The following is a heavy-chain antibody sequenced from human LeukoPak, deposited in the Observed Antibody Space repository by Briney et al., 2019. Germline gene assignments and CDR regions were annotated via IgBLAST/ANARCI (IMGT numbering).Heavy chain of an antibody. Sequence: SETLSLTCTVSGGSISNYYWSWIRQPPGKGLEWIGYIFYTGSINYNPSLRGRVTISVDTSKSQFSLKLTSVTAADTAVYYCAREGGFYRPLDYSGQGTLVTVSS. CDR2: IFYTGSI. V-gene: IGHV4-59*12. J-gene: IGHJ4*02. CDR3: AREGGFYRPLDY. D-gene: IGHD6-25*01. CDR1: GGSISNYY.